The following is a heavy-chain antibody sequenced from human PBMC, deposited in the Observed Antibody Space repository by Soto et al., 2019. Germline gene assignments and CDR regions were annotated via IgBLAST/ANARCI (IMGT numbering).Heavy chain of an antibody. Sequence: QVQLVQSGAEVKKPGSSVKVSCKASGGTFSSYAISWVRQAPGQGLEWMGGIIPIFGTANYAQKFQGRVTITADESTSTAYRELSRLRSEDTAVYCCARGYGDYEFVGWFDPMGQGTLVNVSS. D-gene: IGHD4-17*01. CDR1: GGTFSSYA. CDR3: ARGYGDYEFVGWFDP. V-gene: IGHV1-69*01. CDR2: IIPIFGTA. J-gene: IGHJ5*02.